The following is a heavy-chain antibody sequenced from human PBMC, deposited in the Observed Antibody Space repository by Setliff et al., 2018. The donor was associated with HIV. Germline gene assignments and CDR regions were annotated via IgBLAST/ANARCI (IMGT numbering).Heavy chain of an antibody. V-gene: IGHV1-69*02. CDR2: IIPILGVA. D-gene: IGHD2-2*01. J-gene: IGHJ6*03. CDR3: VRGVLSPPHYSYYYMDV. Sequence: GASVQVSCKASRSTFNSHTINWVRQAPGQGLDWMGRIIPILGVANYAQRFQGKVTITADKSTSTAYMELTSLRFDDTAMYYCVRGVLSPPHYSYYYMDVWGEGTMVTVSS. CDR1: RSTFNSHT.